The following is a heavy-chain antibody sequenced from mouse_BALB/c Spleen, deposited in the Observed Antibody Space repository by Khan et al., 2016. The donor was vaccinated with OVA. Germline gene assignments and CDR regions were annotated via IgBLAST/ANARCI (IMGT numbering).Heavy chain of an antibody. V-gene: IGHV5-6*01. CDR3: ARLAYYYDSGGFAY. Sequence: EVELVESGGDLVKPEGSLKLSCAASGFTFSTYGMSWVRQTPDKRLEWVATISSGGSYNYYPDSVQGRFTISRDNAKNTLYLQMSSLKSEDTAMFYCARLAYYYDSGGFAYWGQGTLVTVSA. J-gene: IGHJ3*01. CDR1: GFTFSTYG. D-gene: IGHD1-1*01. CDR2: ISSGGSYN.